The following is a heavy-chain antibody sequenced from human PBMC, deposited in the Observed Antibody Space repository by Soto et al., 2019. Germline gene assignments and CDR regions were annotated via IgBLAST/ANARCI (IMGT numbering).Heavy chain of an antibody. V-gene: IGHV3-23*04. Sequence: VQLVESGGGVVQPGRSLRLSCAASGFRLSDSAVSWVRQAPGKGLEWVSSLTVTGDSAFYSDSVKGRFTISRDISKSTLYLQMNSLRAEDTAVYYCAKNGCSYPACYPYYYYVDVWGRGTTVTVSS. CDR3: AKNGCSYPACYPYYYYVDV. CDR2: LTVTGDSA. D-gene: IGHD2-15*01. J-gene: IGHJ6*03. CDR1: GFRLSDSA.